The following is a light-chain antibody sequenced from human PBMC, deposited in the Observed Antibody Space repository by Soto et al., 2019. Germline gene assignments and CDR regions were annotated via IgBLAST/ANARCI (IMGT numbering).Light chain of an antibody. V-gene: IGKV3-20*01. Sequence: EIVLTQSPGTLSLSPGERATLSCRASQSVSSSYLAWYQQKPGQAPRLLIYGASSRATGIPDRFSGSGSGTDFTLTISRLEPEDFAVYYCQQYGSSLRITFVQGTRLEIK. CDR2: GAS. CDR1: QSVSSSY. J-gene: IGKJ5*01. CDR3: QQYGSSLRIT.